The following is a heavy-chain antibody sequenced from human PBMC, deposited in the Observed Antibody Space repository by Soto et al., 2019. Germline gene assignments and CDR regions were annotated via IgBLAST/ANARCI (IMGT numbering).Heavy chain of an antibody. D-gene: IGHD1-20*01. Sequence: QITLKESAPTPVKSTQTLTLTCTFSGISLITRGVGVAWIRQPPGKALDRLTLIYWDDEKHYHPSLKRRFTIAEDASKNQVALTISNMEPVDTATYYCAQVSGNGITVRDPWGQGTLVSVSS. CDR3: AQVSGNGITVRDP. CDR2: IYWDDEK. V-gene: IGHV2-5*02. J-gene: IGHJ5*02. CDR1: GISLITRGVG.